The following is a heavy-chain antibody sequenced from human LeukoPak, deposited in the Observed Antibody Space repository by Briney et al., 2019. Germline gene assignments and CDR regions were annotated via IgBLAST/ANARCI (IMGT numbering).Heavy chain of an antibody. CDR2: MSDIGSS. CDR1: GGSISSDY. Sequence: SETLSLTCSVSGGSISSDYYTWIRQPPGKGLEWIGYMSDIGSSSYSPSLNSRVTILVETSKNQVSLTLTSVTAADTAVYFCARGQYLTFPDYWGQGTPVTVSS. CDR3: ARGQYLTFPDY. V-gene: IGHV4-59*01. D-gene: IGHD2/OR15-2a*01. J-gene: IGHJ4*02.